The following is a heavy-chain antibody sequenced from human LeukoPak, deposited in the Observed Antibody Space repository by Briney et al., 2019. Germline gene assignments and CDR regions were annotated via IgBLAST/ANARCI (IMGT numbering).Heavy chain of an antibody. Sequence: PSETLSLTCTVSGGSISSYYWSWIRQPPGKGLEWIGYIYYSGSTNYNPSLKSRVTISVDTSKNQFSLKLSSVTAADTAVYYCARAAVPYFPSWFDPWGQGTLVTVSS. D-gene: IGHD1-1*01. CDR1: GGSISSYY. CDR2: IYYSGST. J-gene: IGHJ5*02. V-gene: IGHV4-59*01. CDR3: ARAAVPYFPSWFDP.